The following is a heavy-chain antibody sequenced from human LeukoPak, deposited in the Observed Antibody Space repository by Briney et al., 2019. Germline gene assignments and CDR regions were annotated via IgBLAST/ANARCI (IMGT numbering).Heavy chain of an antibody. V-gene: IGHV3-7*02. CDR1: GFTFSSYW. Sequence: GGSLRLSCAASGFTFSSYWMSWLRQAPGKGLEWVANIKRDGSEKYYVDSVKGRFTISRDNAKNSLYLQMNSLRAEDTAVYYCARAPADSSGYYYSFDYWGQGTLVTVSS. CDR3: ARAPADSSGYYYSFDY. CDR2: IKRDGSEK. J-gene: IGHJ4*02. D-gene: IGHD3-22*01.